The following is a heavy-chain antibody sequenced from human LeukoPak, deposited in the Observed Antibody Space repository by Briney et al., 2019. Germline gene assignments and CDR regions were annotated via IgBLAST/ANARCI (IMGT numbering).Heavy chain of an antibody. CDR1: GFTFSSYG. Sequence: PGGSLRLSCAASGFTFSSYGMHWVRQAPGKGLEWVAFIRYDGSNKYYADSVKGRFTISRDNSKNTLYLQMNSLRAEDTAVYYCAKEREDLHYFDYWGQGTLVTVSS. CDR2: IRYDGSNK. J-gene: IGHJ4*02. CDR3: AKEREDLHYFDY. V-gene: IGHV3-30*02.